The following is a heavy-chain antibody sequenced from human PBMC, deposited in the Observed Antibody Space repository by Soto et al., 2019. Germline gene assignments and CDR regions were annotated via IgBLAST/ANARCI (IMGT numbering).Heavy chain of an antibody. CDR2: MSYDGSHI. J-gene: IGHJ4*02. CDR3: ARGFVGSSSFYSFDY. D-gene: IGHD6-6*01. Sequence: QVHLVESGGGVVQPGRSLRLSCAASGFTFSSYTIHWVRQAPGTGLEWVAVMSYDGSHIYYADSVEGRFTSSRDNSRNTLYLQMNSLRVEDTAVYYCARGFVGSSSFYSFDYWGQGTLVTVSS. V-gene: IGHV3-30-3*01. CDR1: GFTFSSYT.